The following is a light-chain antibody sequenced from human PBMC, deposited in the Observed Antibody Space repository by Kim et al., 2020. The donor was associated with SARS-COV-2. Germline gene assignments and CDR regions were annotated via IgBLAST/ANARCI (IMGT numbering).Light chain of an antibody. CDR2: DVT. Sequence: QSTHISSTETNSTLVAYNSVSWYQQHPGKVPKLVIFDVTDRPSGISSRFSGSKSGNTASLTISGLQTEDEADYFCGSFSVTGSLVVFGGGTKVTVL. V-gene: IGLV2-14*03. J-gene: IGLJ2*01. CDR1: NSTLVAYNS. CDR3: GSFSVTGSLVV.